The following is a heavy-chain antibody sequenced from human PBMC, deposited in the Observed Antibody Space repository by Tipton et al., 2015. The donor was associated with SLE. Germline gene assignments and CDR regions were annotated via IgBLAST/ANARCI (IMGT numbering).Heavy chain of an antibody. CDR3: LAGYNYWYVMDV. CDR1: GGSFSGYY. Sequence: TLSLTCAVYGGSFSGYYWSWIRQPPGKGLEWIGYIYYSGSTYYNPSLKSRVTISVDTSKNQFSLKLSSVTAADTAVYYCLAGYNYWYVMDVWGQGTTVTVAS. J-gene: IGHJ6*02. D-gene: IGHD5-12*01. CDR2: IYYSGST. V-gene: IGHV4-34*03.